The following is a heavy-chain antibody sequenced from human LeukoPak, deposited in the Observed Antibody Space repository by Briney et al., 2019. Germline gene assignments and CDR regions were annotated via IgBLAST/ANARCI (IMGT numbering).Heavy chain of an antibody. J-gene: IGHJ4*02. D-gene: IGHD6-13*01. CDR2: ISGSGDTI. CDR3: ARIGYRSSSFDY. CDR1: GFTFSSHE. V-gene: IGHV3-48*03. Sequence: PGGSLRLSCAASGFTFSSHEMNWVRQAPGKGLEWVSYISGSGDTIYYADSVKGRFTISRDNAKNSLYLQINSLRAEDTAVYYCARIGYRSSSFDYWGQGILVTVSS.